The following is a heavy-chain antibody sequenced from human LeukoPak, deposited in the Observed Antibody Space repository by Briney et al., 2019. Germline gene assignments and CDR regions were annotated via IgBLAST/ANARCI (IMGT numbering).Heavy chain of an antibody. V-gene: IGHV1-18*01. D-gene: IGHD3-16*01. Sequence: GASVKVSCKTTGYTFTDHGLSWVRQAPGQGLEWMGWISPYSGHTKYAQKLQGRVTMTTDTSTSTAYMQLRSLRSDDTAVYYCARVRGVWPPDLFDYWGQGTLVTVSS. CDR3: ARVRGVWPPDLFDY. CDR2: ISPYSGHT. J-gene: IGHJ4*02. CDR1: GYTFTDHG.